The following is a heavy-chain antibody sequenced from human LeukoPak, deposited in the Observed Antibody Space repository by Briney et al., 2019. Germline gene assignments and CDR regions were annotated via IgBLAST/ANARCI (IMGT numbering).Heavy chain of an antibody. D-gene: IGHD5-24*01. J-gene: IGHJ4*02. CDR3: ARDRGGYNVLDY. V-gene: IGHV1-46*01. CDR1: GYTFTGYY. CDR2: INPSGGST. Sequence: ASVKVSCKASGYTFTGYYMHWVRQAPGQGLEWMGIINPSGGSTSYAQKFQGRVTMTRDTSTSTVYMELSSLRSEDTAVYYCARDRGGYNVLDYWGQGTLVTVSS.